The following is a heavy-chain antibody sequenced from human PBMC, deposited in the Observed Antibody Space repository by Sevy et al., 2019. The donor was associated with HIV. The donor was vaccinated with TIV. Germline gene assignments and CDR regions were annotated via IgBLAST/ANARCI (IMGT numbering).Heavy chain of an antibody. CDR1: KFPFRSNG. CDR2: INFDGSDR. CDR3: AKDLRVVIPAAMQPADL. J-gene: IGHJ5*02. Sequence: GWSLRLSCVASKFPFRSNGFHWVRQPPGKGLEWLSYINFDGSDRKYADSVKCRFTVSRDNSKNTLYLQMNSLRAEDTAVYYCAKDLRVVIPAAMQPADLWGQGTLLTVSS. D-gene: IGHD2-2*01. V-gene: IGHV3-30*02.